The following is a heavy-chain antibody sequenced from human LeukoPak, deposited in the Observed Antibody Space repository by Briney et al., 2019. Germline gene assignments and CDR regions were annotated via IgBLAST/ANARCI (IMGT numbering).Heavy chain of an antibody. CDR3: AREGHGLYGDYVGY. Sequence: SETLSLTCTVSGGSISSSSYYWGWIRQPPGKGLEWIGSIYYSGSTYYNPSLKSRVTISVDTSKNQFPLKLSSVTAADTAVYYCAREGHGLYGDYVGYWGQGTLVTVSS. CDR1: GGSISSSSYY. J-gene: IGHJ4*02. CDR2: IYYSGST. D-gene: IGHD4-17*01. V-gene: IGHV4-39*06.